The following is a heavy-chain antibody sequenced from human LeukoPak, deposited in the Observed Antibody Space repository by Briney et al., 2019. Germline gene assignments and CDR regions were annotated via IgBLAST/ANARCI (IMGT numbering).Heavy chain of an antibody. CDR2: ISAYNGNT. CDR1: GYTFSSYG. CDR3: ARTIDYGDSEVLDY. J-gene: IGHJ4*02. D-gene: IGHD4-17*01. V-gene: IGHV1-18*01. Sequence: GASVKVSCKSSGYTFSSYGVSWVRQAPGQGLEWMGWISAYNGNTNYAQKGQGRVTMTTDTSTSTAYMDLRSLRSDDTAVYYRARTIDYGDSEVLDYWGQGTLVTVSS.